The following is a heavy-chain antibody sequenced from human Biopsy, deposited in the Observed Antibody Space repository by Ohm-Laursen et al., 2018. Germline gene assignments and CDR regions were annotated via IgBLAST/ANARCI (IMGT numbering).Heavy chain of an antibody. V-gene: IGHV3-53*01. CDR3: QGGHLPPGQFYGVDA. J-gene: IGHJ6*02. CDR2: LHDRGVT. CDR1: GITANDHY. D-gene: IGHD3-16*01. Sequence: LRLSCAASGITANDHYMSWVRQAPGKGLEWVSSLHDRGVTYYADSVKGRFTISGDNSKNTLYLQMNGLRAEDTAVYFCQGGHLPPGQFYGVDAWGQGTTVTVSS.